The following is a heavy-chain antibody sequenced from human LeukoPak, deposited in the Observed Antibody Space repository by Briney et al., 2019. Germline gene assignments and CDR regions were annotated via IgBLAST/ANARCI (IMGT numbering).Heavy chain of an antibody. D-gene: IGHD5-18*01. Sequence: SETLSLTCTVSGGSISSYYWSWIRQPPGKGLEWIGYIYYSGSTNYNPSLKSRVTISVDTSKNQFSLKLSSVTAADTAVYYCARGLVDSSYGDYWGQGTLVTVSS. V-gene: IGHV4-59*01. J-gene: IGHJ4*02. CDR1: GGSISSYY. CDR2: IYYSGST. CDR3: ARGLVDSSYGDY.